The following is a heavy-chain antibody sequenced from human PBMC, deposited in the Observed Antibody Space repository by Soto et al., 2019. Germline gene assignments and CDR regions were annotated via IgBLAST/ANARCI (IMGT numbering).Heavy chain of an antibody. D-gene: IGHD3-16*01. CDR1: GFTFSSYS. V-gene: IGHV3-48*02. CDR2: ISSSSSTI. Sequence: EVQLVESGGGLVQPGGSLRLSCAASGFTFSSYSMNWVRQAPGKGLEWVSYISSSSSTIYYADSVKGRFTISRDNAKNSLYLQMNSLRDEDTAVYYCARDALIEGPYYYYYYGMDVWGQGPTVTVSS. CDR3: ARDALIEGPYYYYYYGMDV. J-gene: IGHJ6*02.